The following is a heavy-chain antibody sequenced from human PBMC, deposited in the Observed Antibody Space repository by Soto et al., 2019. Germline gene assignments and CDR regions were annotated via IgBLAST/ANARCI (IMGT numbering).Heavy chain of an antibody. CDR1: GYSSTSYW. V-gene: IGHV5-10-1*01. CDR3: AKYYSSGSDP. D-gene: IGHD3-22*01. CDR2: IDPSDSYT. J-gene: IGHJ5*02. Sequence: PGESLKISCQGSGYSSTSYWISWVRQMPGKGLEWMGRIDPSDSYTNYSPSFQGHVTISADKSISTAYPQWSSLKASDTAMYYCAKYYSSGSDPWGQGTLVTVFS.